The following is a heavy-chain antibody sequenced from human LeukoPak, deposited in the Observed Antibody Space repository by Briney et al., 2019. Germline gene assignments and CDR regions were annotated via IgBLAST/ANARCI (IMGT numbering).Heavy chain of an antibody. CDR2: MNPNSGNT. CDR3: ARSTSGSYHSAFDY. V-gene: IGHV1-8*01. D-gene: IGHD1-26*01. CDR1: GYTFTSYD. J-gene: IGHJ4*02. Sequence: ASVKVSCKASGYTFTSYDINWVRQATGQGLEWMGWMNPNSGNTDYAQKLQGRVSMTRDTSTSTAYMELNRLRSDDTAVYYCARSTSGSYHSAFDYWGQGTLVTVSP.